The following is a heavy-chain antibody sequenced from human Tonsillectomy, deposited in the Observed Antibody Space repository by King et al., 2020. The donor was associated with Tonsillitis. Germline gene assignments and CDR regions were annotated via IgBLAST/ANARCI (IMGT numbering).Heavy chain of an antibody. J-gene: IGHJ2*01. CDR1: GGSISSSSYY. CDR2: IYYSGST. V-gene: IGHV4-39*01. Sequence: QLQLQESGPGLVKPSVTLSLTCTVSGGSISSSSYYWGWIRQPPGKGLEWIGTIYYSGSTNYNPSLKSRVTISVDTSKNQFSLNLTSVTAADTAFYYCARLRHHQILWYFDLWGRGSLVTVSS. D-gene: IGHD2-2*01. CDR3: ARLRHHQILWYFDL.